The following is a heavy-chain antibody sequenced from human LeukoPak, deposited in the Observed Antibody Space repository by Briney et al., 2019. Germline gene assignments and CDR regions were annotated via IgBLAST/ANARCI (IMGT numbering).Heavy chain of an antibody. CDR3: ARYDGGSGWSYYFDY. D-gene: IGHD6-19*01. V-gene: IGHV4-39*01. J-gene: IGHJ4*02. CDR1: GGSISSSSYY. CDR2: IYYSGST. Sequence: PPETLSLTCTVSGGSISSSSYYWGWIRQPPGKGLEWTGSIYYSGSTYYNPSLKSRVTISVDTSKNQFSLKLSSVTAADTAVYYCARYDGGSGWSYYFDYWGQGTLVTVSS.